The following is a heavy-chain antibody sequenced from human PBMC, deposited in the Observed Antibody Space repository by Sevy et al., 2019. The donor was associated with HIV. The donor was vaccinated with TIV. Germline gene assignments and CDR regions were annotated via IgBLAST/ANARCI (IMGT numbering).Heavy chain of an antibody. CDR1: GFTFSKYS. D-gene: IGHD2-8*01. J-gene: IGHJ4*02. CDR2: LSFGCGEI. V-gene: IGHV3-23*01. CDR3: AREGCTKPQDY. Sequence: GGSLRLSCAASGFTFSKYSMSWVRQPPGNGLEWVSTLSFGCGEINYADSVKGGFTISRDNSKSPVYLQMNNLRPEDTAVYYCAREGCTKPQDYWGQGTLVTVSS.